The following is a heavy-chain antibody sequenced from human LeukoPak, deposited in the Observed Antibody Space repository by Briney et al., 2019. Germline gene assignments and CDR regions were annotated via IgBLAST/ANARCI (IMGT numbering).Heavy chain of an antibody. V-gene: IGHV3-30*01. CDR2: ISYHGDIT. D-gene: IGHD3-10*01. Sequence: GRSLRLSCAASGFTFSSYAMHWVRQAPGRGLEWVALISYHGDITYYADSVKGRFTLSRDNSKTTLFPQLNSLRAEDTAVYYCARDSTYYYDSGSSGPHYFDFWGQGTLVTASS. J-gene: IGHJ4*02. CDR1: GFTFSSYA. CDR3: ARDSTYYYDSGSSGPHYFDF.